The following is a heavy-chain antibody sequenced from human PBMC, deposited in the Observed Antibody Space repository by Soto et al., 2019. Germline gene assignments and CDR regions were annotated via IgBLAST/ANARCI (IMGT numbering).Heavy chain of an antibody. CDR2: IYWDGNE. J-gene: IGHJ4*02. D-gene: IGHD6-19*01. Sequence: QITLKESGPTLVKPTQTLTLTCTFTGFSHSSSHVAVGWIRQPPGKAPECLAFIYWDGNEHYSPSLRSRLTLTKDTTKNQLFLTLADMDPEDTATYFCAHGSGWLFDYWGQGTRVTVSS. CDR3: AHGSGWLFDY. CDR1: GFSHSSSHVA. V-gene: IGHV2-5*02.